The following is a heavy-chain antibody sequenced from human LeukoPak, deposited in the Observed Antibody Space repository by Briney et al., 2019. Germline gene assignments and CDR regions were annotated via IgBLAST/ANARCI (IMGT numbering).Heavy chain of an antibody. J-gene: IGHJ3*02. Sequence: GGSLRLSCAASGFTFRSYAMNWVRQAPGKGLEGVSGISGSGGSTYYADSVQGRFTISRDNSKNTLYLQMNSLRAEDTALYYCATRGCSSTSCSDAFDIWGQGTMVTVSS. CDR1: GFTFRSYA. V-gene: IGHV3-23*01. CDR2: ISGSGGST. D-gene: IGHD2-2*01. CDR3: ATRGCSSTSCSDAFDI.